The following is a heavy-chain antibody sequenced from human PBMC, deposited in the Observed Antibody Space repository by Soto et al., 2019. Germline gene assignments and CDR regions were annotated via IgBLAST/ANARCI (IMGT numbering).Heavy chain of an antibody. Sequence: PSETLSLTCAVYGGSLSGYYWSWIRQPPGKGLEWIGEINHSGSTDYNPSLKSRVTVSGDTSKNQFSLKLRSVTAADTAVYYCARDTIRITLFGVVIGKAYGMDVWGQGTTVTVSS. J-gene: IGHJ6*02. V-gene: IGHV4-34*01. CDR2: INHSGST. D-gene: IGHD3-3*01. CDR1: GGSLSGYY. CDR3: ARDTIRITLFGVVIGKAYGMDV.